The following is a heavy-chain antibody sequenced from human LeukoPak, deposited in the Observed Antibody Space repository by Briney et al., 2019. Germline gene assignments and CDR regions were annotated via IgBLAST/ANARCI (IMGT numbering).Heavy chain of an antibody. CDR1: GYIFIHYW. CDR3: ARQSRDGSKTRGYYFDY. J-gene: IGHJ4*02. CDR2: IYPADTDT. Sequence: AESPKISSQVSGYIFIHYWIGWGGHMPRKGMEAMGVIYPADTDTTYSPSFPVPVTISADKSISTVYLPWSSLKASDTAMYYCARQSRDGSKTRGYYFDYWGQGTLVTVSS. V-gene: IGHV5-51*01. D-gene: IGHD3-10*01.